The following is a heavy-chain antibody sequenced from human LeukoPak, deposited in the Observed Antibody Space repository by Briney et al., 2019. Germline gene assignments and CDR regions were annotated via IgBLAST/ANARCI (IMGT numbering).Heavy chain of an antibody. CDR1: GFTFSTYW. J-gene: IGHJ6*03. V-gene: IGHV3-7*01. D-gene: IGHD1-26*01. CDR2: IKQDGSEK. CDR3: ARDPYSGTYGDTYYYYMDV. Sequence: GGSLRLSCAASGFTFSTYWMSWVRQAPGKGLEWVANIKQDGSEKYFVDSVKGRFTISRDNAKNSLYLQMNSLRAEDTAVYYCARDPYSGTYGDTYYYYMDVWGKGTTVTISS.